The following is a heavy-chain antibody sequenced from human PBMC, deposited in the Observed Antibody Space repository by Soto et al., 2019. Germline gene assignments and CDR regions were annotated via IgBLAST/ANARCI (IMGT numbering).Heavy chain of an antibody. CDR1: GFTFDDYA. D-gene: IGHD6-19*01. Sequence: GGSLRLSCAASGFTFDDYAMHWVRQAPGKGLEWVSGISWNSGSIGYADSVKGRFTISRDNAKNSLYLQMNSLRAEDTALYYCAKDIKGWLALFDYWGQGTLVTVSS. J-gene: IGHJ4*02. V-gene: IGHV3-9*01. CDR2: ISWNSGSI. CDR3: AKDIKGWLALFDY.